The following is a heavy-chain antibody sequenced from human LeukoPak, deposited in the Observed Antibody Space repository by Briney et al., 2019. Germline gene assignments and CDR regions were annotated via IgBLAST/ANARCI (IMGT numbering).Heavy chain of an antibody. J-gene: IGHJ3*02. V-gene: IGHV4-4*07. CDR3: ARGPYSSSWYPLRGAFDI. CDR1: GGSISSYY. D-gene: IGHD6-13*01. CDR2: IYTSGST. Sequence: PSETLSLTCTVSGGSISSYYWSWIRQPAGKGLEWIGRIYTSGSTNYNPSLKSRVTTSVDTSKNQFSLKLSSVTAADTAVYYCARGPYSSSWYPLRGAFDIWGQGTMVTVSS.